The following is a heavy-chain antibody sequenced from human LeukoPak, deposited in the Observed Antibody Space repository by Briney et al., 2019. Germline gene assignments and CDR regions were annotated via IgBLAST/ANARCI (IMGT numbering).Heavy chain of an antibody. CDR3: AGERYSSGRSPFDY. D-gene: IGHD6-19*01. CDR1: GGSISSYY. V-gene: IGHV4-4*07. Sequence: SETLSLTCTVSGGSISSYYWSWIRQPAGKGLEWIGRIYTSGSTNYNPSLKSRVTMSVDTSKNQFSLKLSSVTAADTAVYYCAGERYSSGRSPFDYWGQGTLVTVSS. J-gene: IGHJ4*02. CDR2: IYTSGST.